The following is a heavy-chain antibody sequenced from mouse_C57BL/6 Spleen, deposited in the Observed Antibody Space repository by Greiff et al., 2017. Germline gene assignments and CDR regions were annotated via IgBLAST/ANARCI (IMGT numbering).Heavy chain of an antibody. Sequence: EVQLQQSGPELVKPGASVKISCKASGYSFTGYYMNWVKQSPEKSLEWIGEINPSTGGTTYNQKFKAKATLTVDKSSSTAYMQLKSLTSEDSAVYYCARSHGYDLYYAMDYWGQGTSVTVAS. V-gene: IGHV1-42*01. CDR2: INPSTGGT. CDR3: ARSHGYDLYYAMDY. J-gene: IGHJ4*01. CDR1: GYSFTGYY. D-gene: IGHD2-2*01.